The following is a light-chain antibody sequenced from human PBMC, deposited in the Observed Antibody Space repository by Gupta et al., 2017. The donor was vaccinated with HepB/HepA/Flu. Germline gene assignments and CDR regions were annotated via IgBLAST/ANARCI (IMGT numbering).Light chain of an antibody. V-gene: IGLV3-1*01. Sequence: SYELTQPPSVSVSLGQTASITCSGDKLGDKYACWYQQKPGQSPVLVIYQDSKRPSGIPERFSGSNSGNTATLTIGETQAMDEADYYCQAWNSSTHVVFGGGTKLTVL. CDR2: QDS. CDR1: KLGDKY. J-gene: IGLJ2*01. CDR3: QAWNSSTHVV.